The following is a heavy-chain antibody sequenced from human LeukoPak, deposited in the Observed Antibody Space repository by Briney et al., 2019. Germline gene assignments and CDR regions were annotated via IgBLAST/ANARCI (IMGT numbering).Heavy chain of an antibody. CDR2: IYYSGST. V-gene: IGHV4-39*07. D-gene: IGHD3-22*01. J-gene: IGHJ5*02. CDR1: GGSISSSSYY. Sequence: PSETVSLTCTVSGGSISSSSYYWGWIRQPPGKGLEWIGSIYYSGSTYYNPSLKSRVTISVDTSKNQFSLKLSSVTAADTAVYYCARGFPPFYDSSGYYPRRVGNWFDPWGQGTLVTVSS. CDR3: ARGFPPFYDSSGYYPRRVGNWFDP.